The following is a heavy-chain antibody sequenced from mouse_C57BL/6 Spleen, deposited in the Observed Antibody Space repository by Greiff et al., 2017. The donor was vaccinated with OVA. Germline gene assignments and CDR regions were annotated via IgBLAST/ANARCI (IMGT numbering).Heavy chain of an antibody. CDR2: ISPGSGST. CDR3: ARYGYDGHWYFDV. Sequence: QVQLQQPGAELVKPGASVKMSCTASGYTFTSYWITWVKQRPGQGLEWIGDISPGSGSTNYNEKFKSKATLTVDTSSSTAYMQLSSLTSEDSAVYYCARYGYDGHWYFDVWGTGTTVTVSS. J-gene: IGHJ1*03. CDR1: GYTFTSYW. D-gene: IGHD2-2*01. V-gene: IGHV1-55*01.